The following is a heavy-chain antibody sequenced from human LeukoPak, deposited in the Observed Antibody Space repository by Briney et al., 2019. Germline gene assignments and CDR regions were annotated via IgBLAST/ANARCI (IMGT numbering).Heavy chain of an antibody. CDR1: GGSISSSSYY. D-gene: IGHD4-17*01. CDR2: IYYSGST. V-gene: IGHV4-39*01. Sequence: SETLSLTCTVSGGSISSSSYYWGWIRQPPGKGLEWIGSIYYSGSTYYNPSLKSRVTISVDTSKNQFSLKLSSVTAADTAVYYCARHQRHGDYYFDYWGQGTLVTVSS. J-gene: IGHJ4*02. CDR3: ARHQRHGDYYFDY.